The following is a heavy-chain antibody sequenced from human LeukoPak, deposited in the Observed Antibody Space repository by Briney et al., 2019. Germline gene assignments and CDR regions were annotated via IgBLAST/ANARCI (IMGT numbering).Heavy chain of an antibody. D-gene: IGHD3-10*01. CDR2: ISGSSGST. CDR3: AKGYFGSGSYYFDY. V-gene: IGHV3-23*01. CDR1: GFTFSSYA. J-gene: IGHJ4*02. Sequence: PGGSLRLSRAASGFTFSSYAMSWVRQAPGKGLEWVSAISGSSGSTHYADSVKGRFTVSRDDSKSTLYLQMNSLRAEDTAVYYCAKGYFGSGSYYFDYWGQGTLVTVSS.